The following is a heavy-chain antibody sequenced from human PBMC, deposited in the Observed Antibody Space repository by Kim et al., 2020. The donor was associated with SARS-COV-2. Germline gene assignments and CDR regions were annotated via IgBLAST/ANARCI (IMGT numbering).Heavy chain of an antibody. Sequence: SETLSLTCAVYGGSFSGYYWSWIRQPPGKGLEWIGEINHSGSTNYNPSLKSRVTISVDTSKNQFSLKLSSVTAADTAVYYCARAMGATTAFDYWGQGTLVTVSS. CDR3: ARAMGATTAFDY. J-gene: IGHJ4*02. V-gene: IGHV4-34*01. D-gene: IGHD1-26*01. CDR2: INHSGST. CDR1: GGSFSGYY.